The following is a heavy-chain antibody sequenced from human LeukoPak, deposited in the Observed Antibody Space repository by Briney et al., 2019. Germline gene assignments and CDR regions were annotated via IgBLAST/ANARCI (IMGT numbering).Heavy chain of an antibody. D-gene: IGHD6-19*01. CDR3: AKTVAGYWYFDL. J-gene: IGHJ2*01. Sequence: SETLPLTCTVSGGCISHYFWSWIRQPPGKALEWIGYIYYSGSTNYNPSLKSRVTISVDPSKNQFSLKLNSVTAADTAVYYCAKTVAGYWYFDLWGRGTLVTVSS. CDR2: IYYSGST. V-gene: IGHV4-59*08. CDR1: GGCISHYF.